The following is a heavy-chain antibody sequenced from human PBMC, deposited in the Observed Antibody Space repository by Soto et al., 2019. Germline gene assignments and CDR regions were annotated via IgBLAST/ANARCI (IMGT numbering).Heavy chain of an antibody. D-gene: IGHD3-22*01. J-gene: IGHJ4*02. CDR2: IYPGDSDT. V-gene: IGHV5-51*01. CDR3: ARIPPDYYDSSGYHDY. Sequence: PGESLKISCKGSGCIFRTSWIGWVRQMPRKGLERMGIIYPGDSDTRYSPSFQGQATISADKSISTAYLQWSSLKASDTAMYYCARIPPDYYDSSGYHDYWGQGTLVTVSS. CDR1: GCIFRTSW.